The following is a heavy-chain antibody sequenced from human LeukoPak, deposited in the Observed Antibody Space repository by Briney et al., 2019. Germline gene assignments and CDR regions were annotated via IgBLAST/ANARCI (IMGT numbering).Heavy chain of an antibody. D-gene: IGHD3-22*01. J-gene: IGHJ6*02. CDR3: ARDPEYDYDSSGPGLWYGMDV. Sequence: SETLSLTCTVSGGSISSYYWSWIRQPPGKGLEWIGYIYYSGSTNYNPSLKSRVTISVDTSKNQFSLKLSSVTAADTAVYYCARDPEYDYDSSGPGLWYGMDVWGQGTTVTVSS. V-gene: IGHV4-59*01. CDR2: IYYSGST. CDR1: GGSISSYY.